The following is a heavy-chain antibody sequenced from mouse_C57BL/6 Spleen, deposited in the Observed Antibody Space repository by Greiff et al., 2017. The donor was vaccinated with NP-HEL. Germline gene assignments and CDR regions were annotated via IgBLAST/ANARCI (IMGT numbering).Heavy chain of an antibody. CDR3: ARPYYGSSYWFAY. CDR1: GFTFSSYG. CDR2: ISSGGSYT. V-gene: IGHV5-6*01. Sequence: EVKVVESGGDLVKPGGSLKLSCAASGFTFSSYGMSWVRQTPDKRLEWVATISSGGSYTYYPDSVKGRFTISRDNAKNTLYLQMSSLKSEDTAMYYCARPYYGSSYWFAYWGQGTLVTVSA. J-gene: IGHJ3*01. D-gene: IGHD1-1*01.